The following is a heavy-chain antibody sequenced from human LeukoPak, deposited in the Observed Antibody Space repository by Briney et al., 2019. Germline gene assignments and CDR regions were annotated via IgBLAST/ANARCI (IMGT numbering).Heavy chain of an antibody. D-gene: IGHD6-6*01. CDR2: IYISGST. J-gene: IGHJ4*02. Sequence: SETLSLTCTVSGDSISSRNYYWSWIRQPAGKGLEWIGRIYISGSTNYNPSLKSRVTISLDTSKDQVSLKLDSVTAADTAVYYCARGSAFDYWGQGTLVTVSS. CDR1: GDSISSRNYY. V-gene: IGHV4-61*02. CDR3: ARGSAFDY.